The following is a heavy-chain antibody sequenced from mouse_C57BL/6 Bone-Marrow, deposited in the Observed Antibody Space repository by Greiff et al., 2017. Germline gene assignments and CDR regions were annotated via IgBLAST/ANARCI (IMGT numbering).Heavy chain of an antibody. CDR3: TPAAWFAY. V-gene: IGHV14-4*01. Sequence: VQLKQSGAELVRPGASVKLSCTASGFNIKDDYMHWVKQRPEQGLEWIGWIDPENGDTEYASKFQGKATITADTSSNTAYLQLSSLTSEDTAVYYCTPAAWFAYWGQGTLVTVSA. CDR1: GFNIKDDY. J-gene: IGHJ3*01. CDR2: IDPENGDT.